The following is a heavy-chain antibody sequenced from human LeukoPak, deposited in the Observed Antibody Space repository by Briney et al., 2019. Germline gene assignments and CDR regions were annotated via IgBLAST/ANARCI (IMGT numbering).Heavy chain of an antibody. J-gene: IGHJ4*02. Sequence: SETLSLTCSVSGGSIYSGTYYWSWIRQPAGKGLEWIGRIYTSGSTNYHPSLESRVTISLDTSKNQFSLNLNSVTAADTAVYFCASVNYSFDYWGQGVLVTVSS. CDR2: IYTSGST. CDR3: ASVNYSFDY. V-gene: IGHV4-61*02. CDR1: GGSIYSGTYY. D-gene: IGHD3-10*01.